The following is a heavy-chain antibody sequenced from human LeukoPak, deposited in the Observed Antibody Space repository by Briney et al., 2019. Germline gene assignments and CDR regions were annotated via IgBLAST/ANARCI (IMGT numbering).Heavy chain of an antibody. CDR2: ISGSGGST. V-gene: IGHV3-23*01. J-gene: IGHJ3*02. Sequence: QAGGSLRLSCVASGFSFTNYAMSWVRQAPGKGLEWVSAISGSGGSTYYADSVKGRFTISRDNSKNTLYLQMNSLRAEDTAVYYCAKGSNYYLGAFDIWGQGTMVTVSS. D-gene: IGHD3-22*01. CDR3: AKGSNYYLGAFDI. CDR1: GFSFTNYA.